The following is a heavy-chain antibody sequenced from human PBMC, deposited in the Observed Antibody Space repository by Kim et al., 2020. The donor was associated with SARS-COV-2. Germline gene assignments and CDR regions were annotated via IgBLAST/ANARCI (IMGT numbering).Heavy chain of an antibody. Sequence: GGSLRLSCAASGFTFDDYAMHWVRQAPGKGLEWDSGISWNSGSIGYADSVKGRFTISRDNAKNSLYLQMNSLRAEDTALYYCAKDMFGSGSDYYYYGMDVWGQGTTVTVSS. CDR3: AKDMFGSGSDYYYYGMDV. CDR1: GFTFDDYA. J-gene: IGHJ6*02. CDR2: ISWNSGSI. D-gene: IGHD3-10*01. V-gene: IGHV3-9*01.